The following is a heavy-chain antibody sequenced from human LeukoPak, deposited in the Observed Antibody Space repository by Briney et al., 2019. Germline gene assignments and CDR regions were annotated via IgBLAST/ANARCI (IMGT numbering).Heavy chain of an antibody. Sequence: GGSLRLSCAASGFTFSSYAMHWVRQAPGKGLEWLALIWFDGSSKNYTDSVEGRFTISRDNSKNTLFLQMNSLRAEDTAVYYCARGFYRVRHDQSTYYFVHWGQGTLVTVSS. CDR2: IWFDGSSK. J-gene: IGHJ4*02. CDR1: GFTFSSYA. V-gene: IGHV3-33*01. D-gene: IGHD3-16*02. CDR3: ARGFYRVRHDQSTYYFVH.